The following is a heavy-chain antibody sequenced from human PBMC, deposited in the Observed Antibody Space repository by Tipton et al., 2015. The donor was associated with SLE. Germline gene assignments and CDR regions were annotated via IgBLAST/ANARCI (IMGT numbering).Heavy chain of an antibody. CDR3: ARASGDY. J-gene: IGHJ4*02. CDR1: GDSINSGGYY. V-gene: IGHV4-31*11. Sequence: TLSLTCAVSGDSINSGGYYWTWVRQHPGKGLEWIGYFYSSGNTYYNPSLKSRVSISVDTSQNQFSLRLTSVTAADTAVYYCARASGDYWGQGTLVTVPS. D-gene: IGHD6-25*01. CDR2: FYSSGNT.